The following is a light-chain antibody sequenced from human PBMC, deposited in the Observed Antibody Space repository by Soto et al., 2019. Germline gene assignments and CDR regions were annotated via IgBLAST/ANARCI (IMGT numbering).Light chain of an antibody. V-gene: IGKV1-6*01. CDR3: LQNYNYPWT. CDR2: AAS. J-gene: IGKJ1*01. Sequence: AIQMTQSPSSLSASVGDRVTITCRASQVIRNHLAWYQQKPGKAPKLLIFAASSLQSGVPSRFSGSGSGTDFTLTISSLQPEEFATYYCLQNYNYPWTFGQGTKVEIK. CDR1: QVIRNH.